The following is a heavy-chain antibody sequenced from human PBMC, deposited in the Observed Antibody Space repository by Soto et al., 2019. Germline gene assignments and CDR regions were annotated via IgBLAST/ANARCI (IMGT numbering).Heavy chain of an antibody. Sequence: SGPTLVNPTQTLTLTCTFSGFSLSTSGVGVGWIRQPPGKALEWLALIYWDDDKRYSPSLKSRLTITKDTSKNQVILIMTNMDPVDTATYYCAHTRFWSGYYLDYYYYMDVWGKGTTVTVSS. V-gene: IGHV2-5*02. J-gene: IGHJ6*03. CDR1: GFSLSTSGVG. D-gene: IGHD3-3*01. CDR2: IYWDDDK. CDR3: AHTRFWSGYYLDYYYYMDV.